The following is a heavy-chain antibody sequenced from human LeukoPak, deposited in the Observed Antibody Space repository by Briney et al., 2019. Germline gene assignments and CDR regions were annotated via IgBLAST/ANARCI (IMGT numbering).Heavy chain of an antibody. D-gene: IGHD5-18*01. CDR1: GDSIGRGSYY. V-gene: IGHV4-61*02. J-gene: IGHJ4*02. CDR2: IFNTGST. Sequence: SKTLSLTCAVSGDSIGRGSYYWGWIRQPAGKAPEWIGRIFNTGSTSYNPSLKSRVTISVDTSKNQFSLNLRSVTAADTAVYYCARDICGYNYGCFDSWGQGTLVTVSS. CDR3: ARDICGYNYGCFDS.